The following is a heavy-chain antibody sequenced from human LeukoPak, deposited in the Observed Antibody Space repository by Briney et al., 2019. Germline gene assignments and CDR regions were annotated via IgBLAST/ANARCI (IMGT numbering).Heavy chain of an antibody. Sequence: PSETLSLTCTVSGGSISSYYWSWIRQPPGKGLEWIGYIYYSGSTNYNPSLKSRVTISVDTSKNQFSLKLSSVTAADTAVYYCARDRQQLVPIDYWGQGTLVTVSS. V-gene: IGHV4-59*01. CDR2: IYYSGST. J-gene: IGHJ4*02. CDR3: ARDRQQLVPIDY. D-gene: IGHD6-13*01. CDR1: GGSISSYY.